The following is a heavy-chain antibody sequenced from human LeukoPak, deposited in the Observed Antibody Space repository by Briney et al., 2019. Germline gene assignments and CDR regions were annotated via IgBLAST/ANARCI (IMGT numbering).Heavy chain of an antibody. V-gene: IGHV3-23*01. D-gene: IGHD1-26*01. J-gene: IGHJ4*02. CDR1: GFTFTSYS. Sequence: GGSLRLSCAASGFTFTSYSMNWVRQAPGKGLEWVSTISGGGGSTYYADSVKGRFSISRDNSKNTLYLQVNSLRAEDTAVYYCAKGGKWDVTPFDYWGQGTLVTVSS. CDR2: ISGGGGST. CDR3: AKGGKWDVTPFDY.